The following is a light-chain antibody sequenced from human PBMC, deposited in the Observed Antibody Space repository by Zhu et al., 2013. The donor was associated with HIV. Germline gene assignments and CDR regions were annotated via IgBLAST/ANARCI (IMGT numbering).Light chain of an antibody. CDR2: LSS. J-gene: IGKJ4*01. V-gene: IGKV2-28*01. CDR3: MQALGNSLT. Sequence: DVVMTQSALSLPVTPGEPASISCRSSQSLLHRNGFNFLDWYLQKPGQSPQLLIFLSSNRVSGVPDRFSGSGSGTDFTLKISRVEAEDVGIYYCMQALGNSLTFGGGTRVEI. CDR1: QSLLHRNGFNF.